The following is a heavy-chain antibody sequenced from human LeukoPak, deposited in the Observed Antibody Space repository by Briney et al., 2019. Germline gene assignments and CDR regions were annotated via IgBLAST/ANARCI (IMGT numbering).Heavy chain of an antibody. Sequence: PSETLSLSCTVPGYSISNHYWSWIRQSPGKGLEWIGYNYYSGGTNSDPSLKSRVTISIDTSKNQFSLKLTSVTAADTAVYYCARRATGSSSWFDPWGQGTLVTVSS. CDR2: NYYSGGT. CDR3: ARRATGSSSWFDP. J-gene: IGHJ5*02. CDR1: GYSISNHY. D-gene: IGHD6-6*01. V-gene: IGHV4-59*08.